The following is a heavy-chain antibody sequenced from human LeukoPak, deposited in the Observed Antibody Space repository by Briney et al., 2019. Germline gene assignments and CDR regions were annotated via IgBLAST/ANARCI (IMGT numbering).Heavy chain of an antibody. Sequence: GASVKVSCKASGYTFTSYDINWVRQATGQGLEWMGWMNPNSGNTGYPQKFQGRVTMTRNTSISTAYMELSSLRSEDTAVYYCATLSIAAAGAPDYWGQGTLVTVSS. CDR2: MNPNSGNT. J-gene: IGHJ4*02. D-gene: IGHD6-13*01. V-gene: IGHV1-8*01. CDR1: GYTFTSYD. CDR3: ATLSIAAAGAPDY.